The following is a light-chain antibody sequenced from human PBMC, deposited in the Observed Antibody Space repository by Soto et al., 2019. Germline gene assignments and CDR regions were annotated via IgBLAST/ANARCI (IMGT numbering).Light chain of an antibody. J-gene: IGLJ1*01. CDR3: AAWDDSLNRYV. CDR2: NNN. CDR1: YSNVGSDT. V-gene: IGLV1-44*01. Sequence: QSVLTQPPSASGTPGQRVTIFCSGSYSNVGSDTVNWYQQLPGTAPKLLIYNNNQRPSGVPDRFSASKSGTSASLAISGLQSEDESDYYCAAWDDSLNRYVFGSGTKLTVL.